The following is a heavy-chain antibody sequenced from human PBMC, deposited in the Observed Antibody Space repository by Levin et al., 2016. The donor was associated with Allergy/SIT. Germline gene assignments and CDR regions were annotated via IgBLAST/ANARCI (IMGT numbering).Heavy chain of an antibody. CDR1: GFIFSTYG. J-gene: IGHJ4*02. CDR3: SRYEHGGRAEF. V-gene: IGHV3-48*01. Sequence: GGSLRLSCEASGFIFSTYGMNWVRQAPGKGLEWLTYIRSGSTTIFYADSVQGRFTVSRDDGKNSLYLQMSSLRAGDTAVYYCSRYEHGGRAEFWGQGTLVTVSS. D-gene: IGHD4-23*01. CDR2: IRSGSTTI.